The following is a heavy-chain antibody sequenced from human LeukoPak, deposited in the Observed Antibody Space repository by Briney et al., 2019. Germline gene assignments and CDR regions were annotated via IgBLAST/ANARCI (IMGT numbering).Heavy chain of an antibody. V-gene: IGHV4-59*01. CDR3: ARDLNSRVFDP. Sequence: PSETLSLTCTVSGGSISSYYWSWIRQPPGKGLEWIGYIYYSGSTNYNPSLKSRVTISVDTSKNQFSLKLSSVTAADTAVYYCARDLNSRVFDPWGQGTLVTVSS. J-gene: IGHJ5*02. CDR1: GGSISSYY. D-gene: IGHD2/OR15-2a*01. CDR2: IYYSGST.